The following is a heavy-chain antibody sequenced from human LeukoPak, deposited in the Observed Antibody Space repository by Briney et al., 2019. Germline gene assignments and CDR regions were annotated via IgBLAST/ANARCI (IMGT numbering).Heavy chain of an antibody. V-gene: IGHV3-30-3*01. J-gene: IGHJ4*02. Sequence: GGSLRLSCAASGFTFSTCAIHWVRQAPGRGLEWVAVLSHDGNNKDYADSVKGRFIISTDSSKNTLYLQMNSLRAEDTAVYYCARDSHDSSGYPRFFDYWGQGTLVTVSS. D-gene: IGHD3-22*01. CDR1: GFTFSTCA. CDR3: ARDSHDSSGYPRFFDY. CDR2: LSHDGNNK.